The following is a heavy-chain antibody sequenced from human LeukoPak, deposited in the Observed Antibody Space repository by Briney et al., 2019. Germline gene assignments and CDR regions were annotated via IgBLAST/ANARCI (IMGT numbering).Heavy chain of an antibody. CDR3: ARGRIGGPKAPFDY. J-gene: IGHJ4*02. CDR2: IYDSGST. D-gene: IGHD3-16*01. CDR1: GGPLSNHY. Sequence: PSETLSLTCTVSGGPLSNHYWSWIRQPPGKGLEWIGHIYDSGSTTYNPSLKSRVTMSVDTSKNQFSLNLSSVTAADTAVYYCARGRIGGPKAPFDYWGREPLSPSPQ. V-gene: IGHV4-59*11.